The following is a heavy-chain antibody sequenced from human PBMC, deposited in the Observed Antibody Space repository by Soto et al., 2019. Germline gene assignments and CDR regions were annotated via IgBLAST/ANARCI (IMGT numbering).Heavy chain of an antibody. D-gene: IGHD1-26*01. CDR2: LFHSGRA. CDR3: TRDTHVVGATQTFDY. Sequence: SETLSLTCAVSGYSISSDYYWGWIRQPPGKGLEWIGSLFHSGRAYYNPSLKSRVTISLDTTKNQFSLNLSSVTAADTAVYYFTRDTHVVGATQTFDYWGQGTLVTVSS. CDR1: GYSISSDYY. J-gene: IGHJ4*02. V-gene: IGHV4-38-2*02.